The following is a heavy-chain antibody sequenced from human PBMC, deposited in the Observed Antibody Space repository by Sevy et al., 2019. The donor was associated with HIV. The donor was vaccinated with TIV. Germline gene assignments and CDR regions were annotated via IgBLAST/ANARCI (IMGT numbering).Heavy chain of an antibody. Sequence: GGSLRLSCAASGFTFDDYTMKWVRQAPGKGLEWVSGISWSSGNIAYADSVEGRFTISRDNAKNSLYLQMNSLRVEDTALYYCVKDRSGSYSFDYWGQGTLLTVSS. CDR3: VKDRSGSYSFDY. CDR2: ISWSSGNI. V-gene: IGHV3-9*01. J-gene: IGHJ4*02. D-gene: IGHD1-26*01. CDR1: GFTFDDYT.